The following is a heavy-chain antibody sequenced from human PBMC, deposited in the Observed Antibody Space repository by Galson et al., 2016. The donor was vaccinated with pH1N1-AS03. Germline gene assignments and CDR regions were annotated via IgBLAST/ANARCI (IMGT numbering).Heavy chain of an antibody. V-gene: IGHV1-46*01. Sequence: SVKVSCKASGYTFSKYYMHWMRQAPGQGPEWMGVIDPSIGSTTYAQKFQGRVNMTRDTATTTAYMELRNLRSDDTAVYYCATYGSGSRGGFDYWGQGALITVSS. CDR2: IDPSIGST. CDR1: GYTFSKYY. CDR3: ATYGSGSRGGFDY. D-gene: IGHD3-10*01. J-gene: IGHJ4*02.